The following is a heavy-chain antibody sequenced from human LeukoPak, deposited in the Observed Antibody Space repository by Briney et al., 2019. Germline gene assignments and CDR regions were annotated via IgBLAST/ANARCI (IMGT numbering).Heavy chain of an antibody. V-gene: IGHV1-2*06. D-gene: IGHD1-26*01. CDR3: TRESGSYHGNDY. CDR1: GYTFTGYY. CDR2: INPNNGAT. Sequence: ASVTVSCTASGYTFTGYYMHWVRQAPGRGLEWMGRINPNNGATNYAQKLQGRVTITGDTSISTAYTELSSLRSDDTAVYYCTRESGSYHGNDYWGQGTLVTVSS. J-gene: IGHJ4*02.